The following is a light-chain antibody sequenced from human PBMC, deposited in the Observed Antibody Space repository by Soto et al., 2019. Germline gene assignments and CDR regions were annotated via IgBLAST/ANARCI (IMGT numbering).Light chain of an antibody. J-gene: IGLJ2*01. CDR2: EVS. CDR3: SSYTSSRTEVV. Sequence: QSVLTQPASVSGSPGQSITISCTGTSSDVGGYNYVSWYQQHPGKAPKLMIYEVSNRPSGVSNRFSGSKSGNTASLTISGLQAEDEADYYCSSYTSSRTEVVFGGGTKLTVL. CDR1: SSDVGGYNY. V-gene: IGLV2-14*01.